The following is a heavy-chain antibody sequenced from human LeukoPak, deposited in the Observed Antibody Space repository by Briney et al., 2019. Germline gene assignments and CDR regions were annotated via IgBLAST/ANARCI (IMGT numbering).Heavy chain of an antibody. V-gene: IGHV3-11*04. J-gene: IGHJ4*02. CDR2: ISSSGSTI. CDR3: ARDVDDYGDYVGVDY. CDR1: GFTFSDYY. Sequence: AGSLRLXCAASGFTFSDYYMSWIRQAPAKGLEWVSYISSSGSTIYYAVSVKGRFTISRDNAKNSLYLQMNSLRAEDTAVYYCARDVDDYGDYVGVDYWGQGTLVTVSS. D-gene: IGHD4-17*01.